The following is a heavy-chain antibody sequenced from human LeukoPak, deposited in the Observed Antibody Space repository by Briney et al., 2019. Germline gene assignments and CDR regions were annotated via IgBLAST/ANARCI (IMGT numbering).Heavy chain of an antibody. V-gene: IGHV4-34*01. J-gene: IGHJ4*02. CDR1: GGSFSNSY. Sequence: PSETLSLTCAVHGGSFSNSYWSWIRQPPGKGLEWIGEINHSGSTNYNPSLKSRVTISVDTSKNQFSLKLSSVTAADTAMYYCARASTVDYFDYWGQGTLVTVSS. D-gene: IGHD4-17*01. CDR3: ARASTVDYFDY. CDR2: INHSGST.